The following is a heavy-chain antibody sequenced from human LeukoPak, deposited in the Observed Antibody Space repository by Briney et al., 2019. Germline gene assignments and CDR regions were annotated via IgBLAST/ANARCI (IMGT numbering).Heavy chain of an antibody. D-gene: IGHD3-22*01. V-gene: IGHV3-23*01. CDR1: GFTFSSYA. CDR2: ISGSGGST. CDR3: AKDHYTYYYDSSGFSHALDI. J-gene: IGHJ3*02. Sequence: GGSLRLSCAASGFTFSSYAMSWVRQAPGKGLEWVSAISGSGGSTYYADSVKGRFTISRDNSKNTLYLQMNSLRAEDTAVYYCAKDHYTYYYDSSGFSHALDIWGQGTMVTVSS.